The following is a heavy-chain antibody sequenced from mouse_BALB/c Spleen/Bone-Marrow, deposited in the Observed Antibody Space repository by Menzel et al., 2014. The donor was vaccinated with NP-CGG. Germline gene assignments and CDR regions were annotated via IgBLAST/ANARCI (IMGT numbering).Heavy chain of an antibody. CDR3: ARFPMDY. CDR2: IRNKAYGYTT. Sequence: EVQGVESGGGLVQPGGSLRLSCTTSGFTFTDYYMSWVRQPPGKALEWLAFIRNKAYGYTTEYSASVRGRFTISRDNSQNILYLQMNTLRAEDSATYYCARFPMDYWGQGTSVTVSS. J-gene: IGHJ4*01. CDR1: GFTFTDYY. V-gene: IGHV7-3*02.